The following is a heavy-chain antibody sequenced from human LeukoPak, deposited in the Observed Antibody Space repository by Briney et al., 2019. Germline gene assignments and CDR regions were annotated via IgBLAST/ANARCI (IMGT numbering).Heavy chain of an antibody. D-gene: IGHD6-13*01. CDR3: ATLFIAAAGRGDY. J-gene: IGHJ4*02. Sequence: GGSLRLSCAASGFTFSSHLMHWVRQAPGKGLVWVSRISSDGTYTNYADSVRGRFTISRDNAKNTLYLQMNSLRAEDTAVYYCATLFIAAAGRGDYWGQGTLVTVSS. CDR2: ISSDGTYT. CDR1: GFTFSSHL. V-gene: IGHV3-74*01.